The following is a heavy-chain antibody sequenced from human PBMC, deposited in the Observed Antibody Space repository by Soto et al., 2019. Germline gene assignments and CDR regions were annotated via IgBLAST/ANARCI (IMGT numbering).Heavy chain of an antibody. CDR3: ASGERWLQGGLDT. CDR2: INHSGST. J-gene: IGHJ5*02. V-gene: IGHV4-34*01. D-gene: IGHD5-12*01. Sequence: QVQLQQWGAGLLKPSETLSLTCDVYRGSFSGYYWSWIRQPPGKGLEWIGEINHSGSTNYNPSLKSRVTISVDTSKTQFSLKLSSVTAAGTAVDSCASGERWLQGGLDTCGQGALVTISS. CDR1: RGSFSGYY.